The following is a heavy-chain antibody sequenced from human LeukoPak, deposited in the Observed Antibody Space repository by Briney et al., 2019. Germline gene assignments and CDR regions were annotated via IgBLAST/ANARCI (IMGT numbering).Heavy chain of an antibody. V-gene: IGHV3-23*01. CDR3: AKDHTITTPGY. Sequence: GGSLRLSCAASGFTFSNYAMSWVRQAPGKGLEWVSATSGSGVNTYYADSVKGRFTISRDNSKNTLYLQMNSLRAEDTAVYYCAKDHTITTPGYWGQGTLVTVSS. CDR2: TSGSGVNT. CDR1: GFTFSNYA. J-gene: IGHJ4*02. D-gene: IGHD3-9*01.